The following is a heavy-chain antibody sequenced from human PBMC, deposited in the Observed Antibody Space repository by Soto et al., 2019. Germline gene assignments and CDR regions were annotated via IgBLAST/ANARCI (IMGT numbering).Heavy chain of an antibody. CDR1: GDSVSSKSAA. CDR2: TYYRSRWYN. D-gene: IGHD2-8*02. Sequence: SQTLSLTCAISGDSVSSKSAAWNWIRQSPSRGLEWLGRTYYRSRWYNEYAVSVKSRITINPDTSKNQFSLKLTSVTAADTAVYYCARAVYCTAANCWDDFHYYNIDVWGQGTAVTVSS. J-gene: IGHJ6*02. V-gene: IGHV6-1*01. CDR3: ARAVYCTAANCWDDFHYYNIDV.